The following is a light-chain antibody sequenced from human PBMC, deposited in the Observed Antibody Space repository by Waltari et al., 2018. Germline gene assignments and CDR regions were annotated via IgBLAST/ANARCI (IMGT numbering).Light chain of an antibody. V-gene: IGLV7-43*01. J-gene: IGLJ3*02. CDR2: SIS. CDR3: LLYYGDAQLGV. Sequence: QTVVTQEPSLTVSPGGTVTLTCPSSPGAVTSGYHPNRFQQKPGQAPRSLFYSISKKHSWTPARFSGSLLGGKAALTLSGAQPEDEAEYYCLLYYGDAQLGVFGGGTKLTVL. CDR1: PGAVTSGYH.